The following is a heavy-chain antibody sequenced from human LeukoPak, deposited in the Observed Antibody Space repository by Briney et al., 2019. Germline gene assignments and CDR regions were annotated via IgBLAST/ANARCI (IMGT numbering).Heavy chain of an antibody. CDR1: GGSISSDY. D-gene: IGHD6-6*01. V-gene: IGHV4-59*08. J-gene: IGHJ3*02. CDR3: ARQSISSRRAFDI. CDR2: SYYSGST. Sequence: PLETVSLTCSVSGGSISSDYWSWIRQPPGKGLEYIGYSYYSGSTDYNPSLKSRVTISVDTSKNQFSLMLTSVTAADSAVYYCARQSISSRRAFDIWGQGTMVTVSS.